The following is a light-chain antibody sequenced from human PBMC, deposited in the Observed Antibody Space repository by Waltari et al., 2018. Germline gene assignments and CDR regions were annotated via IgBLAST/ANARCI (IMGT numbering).Light chain of an antibody. Sequence: DIVLTQSPDSLAVSLGERATIYCKSSQSVLYTSNNKNYLAWYQQKPGQPPRLLIYWASTRQSGVPDRFSGSGSETDFTLTISSLQAEDVAVYYCHQYYTIPPWTFGQGTKVEI. J-gene: IGKJ1*01. CDR3: HQYYTIPPWT. V-gene: IGKV4-1*01. CDR2: WAS. CDR1: QSVLYTSNNKNY.